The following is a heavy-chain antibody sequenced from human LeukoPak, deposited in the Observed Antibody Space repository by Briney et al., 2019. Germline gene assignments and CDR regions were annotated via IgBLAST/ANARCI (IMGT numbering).Heavy chain of an antibody. D-gene: IGHD3-10*01. CDR2: IYYSGST. CDR1: GGSISNYY. V-gene: IGHV4-59*01. J-gene: IGHJ4*02. Sequence: SETLSLTCTVSGGSISNYYWSWIRQPPGKGLEWIGYIYYSGSTNYNPSLKSRVTISVDTSKNQFSLKLSSVTAADTAVYYCARALRGVSQDYFDYWGQGTLVTVSS. CDR3: ARALRGVSQDYFDY.